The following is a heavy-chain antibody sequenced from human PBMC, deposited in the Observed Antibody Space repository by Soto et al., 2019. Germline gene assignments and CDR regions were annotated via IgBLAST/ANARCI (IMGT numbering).Heavy chain of an antibody. CDR2: INAGNGNT. CDR1: GYTFTSYS. CDR3: ARGTVVTHSDY. D-gene: IGHD2-15*01. V-gene: IGHV1-3*05. J-gene: IGHJ4*02. Sequence: QVQLVQSGAEEKKPGASVKVSCKASGYTFTSYSMHWVRQAPGQRLEWMGWINAGNGNTKYSQKFQGRVTITRDTSASTAYMELSSLRSEDTAVYYCARGTVVTHSDYWGQGTLVTVYS.